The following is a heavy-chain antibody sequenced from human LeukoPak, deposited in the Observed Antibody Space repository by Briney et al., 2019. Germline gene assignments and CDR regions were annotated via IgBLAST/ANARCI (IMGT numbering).Heavy chain of an antibody. J-gene: IGHJ4*02. CDR3: AKFSAGVAAAAPAFDH. CDR1: GFTFSSYA. D-gene: IGHD6-13*01. CDR2: ISGSGGST. Sequence: PGGSLRLSCAASGFTFSSYAMSWVRQAPGKGLEWVSAISGSGGSTYYADSVKGRFTISRDNSKNTLYLQMNSLRAEDTAVYYCAKFSAGVAAAAPAFDHWGQGTLVTVSS. V-gene: IGHV3-23*01.